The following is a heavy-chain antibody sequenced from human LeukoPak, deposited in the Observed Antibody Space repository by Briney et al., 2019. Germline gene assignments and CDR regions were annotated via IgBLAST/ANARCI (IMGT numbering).Heavy chain of an antibody. D-gene: IGHD1-26*01. CDR2: IYYSGST. J-gene: IGHJ3*02. V-gene: IGHV4-59*01. Sequence: SEALSLTCTVSGGSISSYYWSWIRQPPGKGLEWIGYIYYSGSTNYNPSLKSRVTISVDTSKNQFSLKLSSVTAADTAVYYCARSDSGSYPGCAFDIWGQGTMVTVSS. CDR1: GGSISSYY. CDR3: ARSDSGSYPGCAFDI.